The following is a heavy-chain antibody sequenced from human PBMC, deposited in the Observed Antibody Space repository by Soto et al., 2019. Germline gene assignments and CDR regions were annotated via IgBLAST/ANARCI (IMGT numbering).Heavy chain of an antibody. J-gene: IGHJ6*03. CDR3: ARESGGATATLDYYYFYMAV. CDR2: INPNGGGT. V-gene: IGHV1-2*02. D-gene: IGHD5-12*01. CDR1: GDSFNDYY. Sequence: QVQLVQSGAEVRKPGASVTVSCRSSGDSFNDYYIHWVRQAPGQGFEWMGWINPNGGGTKYAQKFPGGVSMTRDTSIRTVYMQLSRLRSDDTALYYCARESGGATATLDYYYFYMAVWGTGTTVTVSS.